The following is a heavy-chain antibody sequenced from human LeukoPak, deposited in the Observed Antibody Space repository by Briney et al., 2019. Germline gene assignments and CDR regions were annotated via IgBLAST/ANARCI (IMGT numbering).Heavy chain of an antibody. Sequence: GGSLRLSCAASGFTFDDYAMHWVRQAPGKGLEWVSGISWNSGNIGYADSVKGRFTISRDNAKNSLYLQMNSLRAEDTALYYCAKAHGYRAYDAIDIWGQGTMVTVSS. J-gene: IGHJ3*02. CDR2: ISWNSGNI. CDR3: AKAHGYRAYDAIDI. CDR1: GFTFDDYA. D-gene: IGHD5-24*01. V-gene: IGHV3-9*01.